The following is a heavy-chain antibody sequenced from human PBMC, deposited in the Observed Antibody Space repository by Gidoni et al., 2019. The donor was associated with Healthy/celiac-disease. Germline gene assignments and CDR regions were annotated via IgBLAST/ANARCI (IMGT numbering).Heavy chain of an antibody. Sequence: QLQLQASGSGLVQPSQTLSLTCAVSGGSISSGGYSWSWIRQPPGKGLEWIGYIYHSGSTYYNPSLKSRVTISVDRSKNQFSLKLSSVTAADTAVYYCARDYGDFPYAFDIWGQGTMVTVSS. CDR1: GGSISSGGYS. CDR3: ARDYGDFPYAFDI. D-gene: IGHD4-17*01. V-gene: IGHV4-30-2*01. CDR2: IYHSGST. J-gene: IGHJ3*02.